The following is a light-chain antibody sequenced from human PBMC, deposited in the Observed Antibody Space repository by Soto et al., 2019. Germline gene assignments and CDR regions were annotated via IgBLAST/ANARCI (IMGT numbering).Light chain of an antibody. CDR1: SSDVGGHNY. V-gene: IGLV2-14*01. Sequence: QSALTQPASVSGSPGQSITISCIGSSSDVGGHNYVSWYQQHPGKAPKLMIYEVSDRPSGVSNRFSGSKSGNTASLTISGLQADDEADYYCSSYASSTARDVLFGGGTKLTVL. J-gene: IGLJ2*01. CDR3: SSYASSTARDVL. CDR2: EVS.